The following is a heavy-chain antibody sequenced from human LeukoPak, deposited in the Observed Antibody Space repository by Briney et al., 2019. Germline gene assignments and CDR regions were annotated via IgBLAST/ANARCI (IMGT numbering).Heavy chain of an antibody. CDR2: ISGSGGST. D-gene: IGHD2-21*01. Sequence: GGSLRLSCAASGFTFSSYSMNWVRQAPGKGLEWVSAISGSGGSTYYADSVKGRFTISRDNSKNTLYLQMNSLRAEDTAVYYCAKDRGSIVVVVTFSFWGQGTLVTVSS. V-gene: IGHV3-23*01. CDR1: GFTFSSYS. J-gene: IGHJ4*02. CDR3: AKDRGSIVVVVTFSF.